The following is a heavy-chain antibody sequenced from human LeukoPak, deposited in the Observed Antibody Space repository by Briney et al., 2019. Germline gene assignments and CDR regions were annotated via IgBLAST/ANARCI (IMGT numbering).Heavy chain of an antibody. Sequence: GGSLRLSCAASGFTFSSYAMSWVRQAPAKGLEWVSAISGSGGSTYYADSVKGRFTISRDNSKNTLYLQMNSLRAEDTAVYYCAKDLHCSSWPLCYYYGMDVWGQGTTVTVSS. V-gene: IGHV3-23*01. CDR1: GFTFSSYA. CDR3: AKDLHCSSWPLCYYYGMDV. CDR2: ISGSGGST. D-gene: IGHD6-13*01. J-gene: IGHJ6*02.